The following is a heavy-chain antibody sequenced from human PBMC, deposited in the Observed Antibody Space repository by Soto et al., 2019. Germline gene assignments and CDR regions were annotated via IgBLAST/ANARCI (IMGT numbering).Heavy chain of an antibody. CDR1: GFTVSSYC. Sequence: EVQLVESGGGLVQPGGSLRLSCAASGFTVSSYCMSWVRQAPGKGLEWVANIKQDGSEKYYVDSVKGRFTISRDNAKNSLYLQMNSLRAEDTAVYYCARIVGATHYYDGMDVWGQGTTVTVSS. V-gene: IGHV3-7*03. CDR2: IKQDGSEK. J-gene: IGHJ6*02. CDR3: ARIVGATHYYDGMDV. D-gene: IGHD1-26*01.